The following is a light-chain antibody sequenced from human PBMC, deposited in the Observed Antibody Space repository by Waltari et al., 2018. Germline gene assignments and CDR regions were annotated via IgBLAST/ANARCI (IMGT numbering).Light chain of an antibody. CDR1: QSVGSS. Sequence: EIVLTQSPGTVSLSPGERATPSCRASQSVGSSLAWFQQKPGQAPRLLIYSASSRATGIPDRFSGSGSGTDFTLTITRLEPGDFAVYYCQQYGSSPYTFGQGTKLEIK. CDR3: QQYGSSPYT. CDR2: SAS. J-gene: IGKJ2*01. V-gene: IGKV3-20*01.